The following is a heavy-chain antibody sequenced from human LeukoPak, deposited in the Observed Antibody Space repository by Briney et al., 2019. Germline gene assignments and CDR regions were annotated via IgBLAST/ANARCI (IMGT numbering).Heavy chain of an antibody. D-gene: IGHD5-24*01. V-gene: IGHV3-15*01. CDR2: IKSKTDGGTT. J-gene: IGHJ4*02. CDR3: TTGGYRRTYYFDY. Sequence: GGPLRLSCAASGFTFSNAWMSWVRQAPGKGLEWVGRIKSKTDGGTTDYAAPVKGRFTISRDDSKNTLYLQMNSLKTEDTAVYYCTTGGYRRTYYFDYWGQGTLVTVSS. CDR1: GFTFSNAW.